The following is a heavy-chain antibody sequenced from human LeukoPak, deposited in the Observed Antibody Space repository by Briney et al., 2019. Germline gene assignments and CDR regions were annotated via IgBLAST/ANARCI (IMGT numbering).Heavy chain of an antibody. CDR3: ARVFMNYFGSAFDY. CDR2: ISGSGYTI. V-gene: IGHV3-48*04. J-gene: IGHJ4*02. Sequence: GGSLRLSCAASGFTFSSYSMNWVRQAPGKGLEWLSFISGSGYTIYYADSVRGRFSISRDNAKNSLYLDMHNLRGDDTAVYYCARVFMNYFGSAFDYWGQGNLVTVSS. CDR1: GFTFSSYS. D-gene: IGHD3-10*01.